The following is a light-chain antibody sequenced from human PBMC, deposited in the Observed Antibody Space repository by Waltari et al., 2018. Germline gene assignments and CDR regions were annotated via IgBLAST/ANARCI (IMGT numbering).Light chain of an antibody. J-gene: IGLJ3*02. Sequence: NFMLTQPHSVSESPGKPVTISCTGSSGSIASNNVQWYQQRPGSAPTTVIYEDNQRPSGVPDRFSGSIDSSSNSASLTIAGLKTEDEADYYCQSYDSSSCVFGGGTKLTVL. CDR2: EDN. V-gene: IGLV6-57*02. CDR1: SGSIASNN. CDR3: QSYDSSSCV.